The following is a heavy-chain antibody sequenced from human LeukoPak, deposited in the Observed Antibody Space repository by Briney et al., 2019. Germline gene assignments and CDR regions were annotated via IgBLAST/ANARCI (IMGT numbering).Heavy chain of an antibody. Sequence: KASESLSLTCAVYGGSFSGYYWSWIRQPPGKGLEWIGEINHSGSTNYNPSLMNGVTISVETSKNQFSLKLSSVTAADTAVYYCASPGHCSGGSCYHSFDYWGQGTLVTVSS. CDR2: INHSGST. CDR1: GGSFSGYY. V-gene: IGHV4-34*01. D-gene: IGHD2-15*01. J-gene: IGHJ4*02. CDR3: ASPGHCSGGSCYHSFDY.